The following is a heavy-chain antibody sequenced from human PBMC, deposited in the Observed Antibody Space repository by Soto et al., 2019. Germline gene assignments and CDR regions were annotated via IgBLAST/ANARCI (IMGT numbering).Heavy chain of an antibody. V-gene: IGHV4-59*08. Sequence: PSETLSLTCTVSGGSISSYYWSWIRQPPGKGLEWIGYIYYSGSTNYNPSLKSRVTISVDTSKNQFSLKLSSVTAADTAVYYCARLAGDLPVDSSSQSDYWGQGTLVTVSS. D-gene: IGHD6-13*01. CDR1: GGSISSYY. CDR3: ARLAGDLPVDSSSQSDY. CDR2: IYYSGST. J-gene: IGHJ4*02.